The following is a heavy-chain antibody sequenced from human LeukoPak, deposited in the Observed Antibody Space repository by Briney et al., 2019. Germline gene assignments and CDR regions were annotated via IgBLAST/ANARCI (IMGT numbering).Heavy chain of an antibody. CDR2: IYYSGST. CDR3: ARYGPGSQGLFDI. V-gene: IGHV4-31*03. CDR1: GGSISSGGYY. Sequence: SETLSLTCTVSGGSISSGGYYWSWIRQHPGKGLEWIGYIYYSGSTYYNPSLKSRVTMSVDTSRNQFSLKLSSVTAADTAVYYCARYGPGSQGLFDIWGQGTLVTVSS. J-gene: IGHJ3*02. D-gene: IGHD4-17*01.